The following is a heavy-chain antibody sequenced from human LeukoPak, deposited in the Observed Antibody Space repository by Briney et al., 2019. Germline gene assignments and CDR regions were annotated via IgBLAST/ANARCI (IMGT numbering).Heavy chain of an antibody. J-gene: IGHJ4*02. Sequence: GGSLRLSCAASGLTFSTYWMSWVRQAPGKGLEWVANIKEDGSAKYYVGSVKGRFTISRDNAKKLLYLQMNSLRAEDTAVYFCASGFLDDFWSGHFWGQGTLVTVSS. V-gene: IGHV3-7*01. CDR1: GLTFSTYW. D-gene: IGHD3-3*01. CDR3: ASGFLDDFWSGHF. CDR2: IKEDGSAK.